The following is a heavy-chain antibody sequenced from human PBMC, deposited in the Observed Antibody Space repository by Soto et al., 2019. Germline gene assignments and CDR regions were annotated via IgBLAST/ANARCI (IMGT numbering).Heavy chain of an antibody. J-gene: IGHJ6*02. V-gene: IGHV3-9*01. Sequence: GGSLRLSCAASGFTFDDYAMHWVRQAPGKGLEWVSGISWNSGSIGYADSVKGRFTISRDNAKNSLYLQMNSLRAEDTALYYCAKDMGDFWSGYFYGMDVWGQGTTVTVSS. CDR1: GFTFDDYA. CDR3: AKDMGDFWSGYFYGMDV. D-gene: IGHD3-3*01. CDR2: ISWNSGSI.